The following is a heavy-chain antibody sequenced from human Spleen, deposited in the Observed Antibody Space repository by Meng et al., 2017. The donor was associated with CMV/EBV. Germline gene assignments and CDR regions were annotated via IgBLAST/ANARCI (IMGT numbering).Heavy chain of an antibody. J-gene: IGHJ4*02. CDR2: IKSKTDDGTR. Sequence: SLTLSCAASGITFANAWMTWVRQAPGKGLEWVGRIKSKTDDGTRDYAAPVKGRFTISRDDSKKTLYLQMNSLTSEDTAIYYCTTRRFWGQGTLVTVSS. V-gene: IGHV3-15*01. CDR1: GITFANAW. D-gene: IGHD3-16*01. CDR3: TTRRF.